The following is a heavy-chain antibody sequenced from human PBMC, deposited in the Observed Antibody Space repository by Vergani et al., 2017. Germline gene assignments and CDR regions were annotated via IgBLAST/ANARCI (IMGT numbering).Heavy chain of an antibody. J-gene: IGHJ4*02. V-gene: IGHV4-34*01. CDR1: GGSFSGYY. CDR2: INHSGST. Sequence: QVQLQQWGAGLLKPSETLSLTCAVYGGSFSGYYWSWIRQPPGKGLEWIGEINHSGSTNYNPSLKSRVTISVDTSKNQLSLKLSSVTAADTAVYYCARRYSGSFFDYWGQGTLVTVSS. D-gene: IGHD1-26*01. CDR3: ARRYSGSFFDY.